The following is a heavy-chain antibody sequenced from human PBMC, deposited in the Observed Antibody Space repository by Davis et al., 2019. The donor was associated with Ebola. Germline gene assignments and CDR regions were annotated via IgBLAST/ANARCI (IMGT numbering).Heavy chain of an antibody. CDR2: IGYDESNT. CDR3: ARREPSGSYFHE. Sequence: PGGSLRLSCAASGFTFSSYGMHWFRQAPGKGLERVAFIGYDESNTYYGDSVKCRLTISRDNSKNTLYLQMNSLRAEDTAVYYCARREPSGSYFHEWGQGTPVTVSS. V-gene: IGHV3-30*02. D-gene: IGHD1-26*01. J-gene: IGHJ1*01. CDR1: GFTFSSYG.